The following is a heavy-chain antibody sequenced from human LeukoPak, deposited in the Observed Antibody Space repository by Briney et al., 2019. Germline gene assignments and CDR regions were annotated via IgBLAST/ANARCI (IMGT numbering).Heavy chain of an antibody. V-gene: IGHV3-66*01. Sequence: GGSLRLSCAASGFTLSSNYMSWVRQAPGKRPEWVSVIYRGGSTYYAASVKGRFTISRDNSKNTLYLHINSLRADDTAVYHCARLDLWFGAFYGMDVWGQGTTVTVSS. CDR3: ARLDLWFGAFYGMDV. CDR2: IYRGGST. D-gene: IGHD3-10*01. J-gene: IGHJ6*02. CDR1: GFTLSSNY.